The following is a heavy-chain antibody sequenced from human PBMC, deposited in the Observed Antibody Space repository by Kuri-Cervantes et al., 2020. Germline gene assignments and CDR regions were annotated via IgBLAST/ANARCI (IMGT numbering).Heavy chain of an antibody. CDR2: IYYSGST. CDR1: GGSISSSSYY. J-gene: IGHJ4*02. V-gene: IGHV4-39*07. D-gene: IGHD3-22*01. Sequence: SETLSLTCTVSGGSISSSSYYWGWIRQPPGKGLEWIVSIYYSGSTYYNPSLKSRVTISVDTSKNQFSLKLSSVTAADTAVYYCAAYDSSGYDYGHWGQGTLVTVSS. CDR3: AAYDSSGYDYGH.